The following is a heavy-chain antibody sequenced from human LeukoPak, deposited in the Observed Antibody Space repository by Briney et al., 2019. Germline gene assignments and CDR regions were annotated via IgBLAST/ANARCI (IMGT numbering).Heavy chain of an antibody. D-gene: IGHD2-2*02. CDR1: GYSISSGYY. J-gene: IGHJ4*02. V-gene: IGHV4-38-2*02. Sequence: PSETLSLTCTVSGYSISSGYYWGWIRQPPGKGLEWIGSIYHSGSTYYNPSLKSRVTISVDTSKNQFSLKLSSVTAADTAVYYCAREASAAAIPGGSDYFDYWGQGTLVTVSS. CDR2: IYHSGST. CDR3: AREASAAAIPGGSDYFDY.